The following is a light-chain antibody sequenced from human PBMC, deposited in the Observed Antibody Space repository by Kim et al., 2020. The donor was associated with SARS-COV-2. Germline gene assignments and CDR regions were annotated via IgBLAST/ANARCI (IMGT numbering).Light chain of an antibody. V-gene: IGLV1-44*01. Sequence: QPVLTQSPSASGTPGQRVTISCSGSTSNIGKNTVNWFQQLPGTAPKLLIFSNDQRPPGVPERFSGSRSGTSASLAISGLRSEDEAEYYCAVWDDSLSGFLVFGGGTQLTVL. J-gene: IGLJ2*01. CDR3: AVWDDSLSGFLV. CDR1: TSNIGKNT. CDR2: SND.